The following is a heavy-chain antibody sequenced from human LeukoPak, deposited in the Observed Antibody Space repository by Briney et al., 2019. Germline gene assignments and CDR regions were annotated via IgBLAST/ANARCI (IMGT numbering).Heavy chain of an antibody. CDR1: GYTFTSYG. Sequence: ASVKVSCKASGYTFTSYGISWVRQAAGQGLEWMGWISAYNGNTNYAQKLQGRVTMTTDTSTSTAYMELRSLRSDDTAVYYCARLLDTAMVTSYWFDPWGQGTLVTVSS. CDR3: ARLLDTAMVTSYWFDP. D-gene: IGHD5-18*01. CDR2: ISAYNGNT. J-gene: IGHJ5*02. V-gene: IGHV1-18*01.